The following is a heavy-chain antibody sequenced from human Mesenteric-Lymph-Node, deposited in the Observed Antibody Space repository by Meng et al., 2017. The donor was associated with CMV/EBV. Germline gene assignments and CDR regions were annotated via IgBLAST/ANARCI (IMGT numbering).Heavy chain of an antibody. CDR3: ARDVDYGGNRAMGAFDI. CDR1: GFTFSSFA. CDR2: ITGGGSST. Sequence: GGSLRLSCAASGFTFSSFAMSWVRQAPGKGLEWVSAITGGGSSTYYADSAKGRFTISRDNSKNTLYLQMNSLRAGDTAVYYCARDVDYGGNRAMGAFDIWGQGTMVTVSS. D-gene: IGHD4-23*01. J-gene: IGHJ3*02. V-gene: IGHV3-23*01.